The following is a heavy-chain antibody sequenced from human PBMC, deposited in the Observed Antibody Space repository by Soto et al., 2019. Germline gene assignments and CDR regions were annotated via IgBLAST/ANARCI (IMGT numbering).Heavy chain of an antibody. Sequence: QLQLQESGPGLVKPSETLSLTCTVSGGSISSSSYYWGWIRQPPGKGLEWIGSIYYSGSTYYNPSLKSRVTISVDTSKNQCSLELCSVTAADTAVYYCARQDGYSSSWYPSYFDYWGQGTLVTVSS. V-gene: IGHV4-39*01. D-gene: IGHD6-13*01. CDR1: GGSISSSSYY. CDR2: IYYSGST. J-gene: IGHJ4*02. CDR3: ARQDGYSSSWYPSYFDY.